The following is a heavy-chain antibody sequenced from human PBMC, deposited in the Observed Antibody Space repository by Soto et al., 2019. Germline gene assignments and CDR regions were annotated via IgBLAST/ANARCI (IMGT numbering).Heavy chain of an antibody. CDR2: ISGSGGST. CDR1: GFTFSSYA. V-gene: IGHV3-23*01. CDR3: AKDVVGANEEDLQGYDY. J-gene: IGHJ4*02. Sequence: VGSLSLSCAASGFTFSSYAMSWVRQAPGKGLEWVSAISGSGGSTYYADSVKGRFTISRDNSKNTLYLQMNSLRAEDTAVYYCAKDVVGANEEDLQGYDYWGQGTLVTVSS. D-gene: IGHD2-15*01.